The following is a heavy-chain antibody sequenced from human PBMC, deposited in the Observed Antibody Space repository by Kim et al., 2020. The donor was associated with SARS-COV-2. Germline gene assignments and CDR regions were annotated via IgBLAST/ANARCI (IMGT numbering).Heavy chain of an antibody. D-gene: IGHD3-16*01. J-gene: IGHJ6*02. CDR3: ATTQGGARYYYGMDV. Sequence: PSLKSRVTISVDTSKNQFSLKLSSVTAADTAVYYCATTQGGARYYYGMDVWGQGTTVTVSS. V-gene: IGHV4-4*09.